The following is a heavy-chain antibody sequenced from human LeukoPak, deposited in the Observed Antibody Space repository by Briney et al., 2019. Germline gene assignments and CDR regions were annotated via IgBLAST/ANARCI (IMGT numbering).Heavy chain of an antibody. CDR2: INHSGST. V-gene: IGHV4-34*01. CDR3: ARGRRGIAAPHFDY. J-gene: IGHJ4*02. CDR1: GGSFSGYY. Sequence: SETLSLTCAVFGGSFSGYYWSWIRQPPGKGLERIGEINHSGSTNYNPSLKSRVTISVDTSKNQFSLKLSSVTAADTAVYYCARGRRGIAAPHFDYWGQGTLVTVSS. D-gene: IGHD6-13*01.